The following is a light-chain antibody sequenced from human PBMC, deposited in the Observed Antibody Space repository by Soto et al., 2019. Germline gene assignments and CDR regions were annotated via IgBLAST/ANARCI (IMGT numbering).Light chain of an antibody. CDR3: SSYTSSSSPYV. Sequence: QSALTQPASVSGSPGQSVTISCTGTSSDVGSYKYVSWYQQHPGKAPKLMIYEVTNRPSGVSNRFSGSKSGNTASLTISGLQAEDEADYYCSSYTSSSSPYVFGTGTKLTVL. CDR2: EVT. V-gene: IGLV2-14*01. CDR1: SSDVGSYKY. J-gene: IGLJ1*01.